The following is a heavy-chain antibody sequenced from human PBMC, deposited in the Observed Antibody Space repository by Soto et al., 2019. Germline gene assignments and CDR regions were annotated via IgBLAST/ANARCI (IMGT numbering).Heavy chain of an antibody. D-gene: IGHD1-26*01. J-gene: IGHJ5*02. CDR1: GFSLTTTGVG. Sequence: QITLRESGPSLVKPTETLTLTCTFSGFSLTTTGVGVGCVRQPPGKALEWLAVVFWDGGERYSPSLKSRVTITKDTSKDQVVFTMANMDPADTATYFCTQVYGSGSWGWYFHSWGQGTLVTVSS. CDR2: VFWDGGE. V-gene: IGHV2-5*02. CDR3: TQVYGSGSWGWYFHS.